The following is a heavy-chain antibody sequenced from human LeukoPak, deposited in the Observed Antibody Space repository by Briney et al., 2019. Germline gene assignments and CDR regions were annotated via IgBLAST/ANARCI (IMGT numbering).Heavy chain of an antibody. Sequence: GGSLRLSCAASGFTFSSYGMHWVRQAPGKGLEWVAFIRYDGSNKYYADSVKGRFTISRDNSKNTLYLQMSSLRAEDTAVYYCAKGYSSYFDYWGQGTLVTVSS. J-gene: IGHJ4*02. V-gene: IGHV3-30*02. CDR2: IRYDGSNK. CDR3: AKGYSSYFDY. CDR1: GFTFSSYG. D-gene: IGHD6-13*01.